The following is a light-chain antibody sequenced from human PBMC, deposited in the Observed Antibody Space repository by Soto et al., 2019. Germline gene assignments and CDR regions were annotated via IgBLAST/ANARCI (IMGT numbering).Light chain of an antibody. CDR3: QQYNVWPLT. CDR1: QSVGSN. CDR2: VAS. V-gene: IGKV3-15*01. Sequence: EIVMTQSPATLSESPGERATLSCRASQSVGSNLAWYQQKPGQTPKLLIYVASTRATGIPARFSGSGSGTEFTLTISSLQSEAFAVYYCQQYNVWPLTFGGGTKVEFK. J-gene: IGKJ4*01.